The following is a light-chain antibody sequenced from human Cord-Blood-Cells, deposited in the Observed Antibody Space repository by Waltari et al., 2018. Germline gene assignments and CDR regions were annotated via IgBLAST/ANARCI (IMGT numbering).Light chain of an antibody. CDR3: QQYGSSPWT. Sequence: DIVLTQSPGPLSSSPGERATLPCRASQSVSSSYLAWYQQKPGQAPRLLIYGASSRATGIPDRFSGSGSGTDFTLTISRLEPEDFAVYYCQQYGSSPWTFGQGTKVEIK. J-gene: IGKJ1*01. CDR1: QSVSSSY. CDR2: GAS. V-gene: IGKV3-20*01.